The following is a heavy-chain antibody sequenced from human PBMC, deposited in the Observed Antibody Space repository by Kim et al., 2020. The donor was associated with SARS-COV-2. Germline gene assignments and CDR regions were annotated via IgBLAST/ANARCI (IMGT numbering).Heavy chain of an antibody. CDR3: SRGDYDYGWGSYRPPYYYGMDV. Sequence: ASVKVSCKASGYTFTSYDINWVRQATGQGLEWMGWMNPNSGNTGYAQKFQGRVTMTRNTSISTTYMELSSLRSEDTAVYYCSRGDYDYGWGSYRPPYYYGMDVWGQGTTVTVSS. V-gene: IGHV1-8*01. CDR2: MNPNSGNT. J-gene: IGHJ6*01. CDR1: GYTFTSYD. D-gene: IGHD3-16*02.